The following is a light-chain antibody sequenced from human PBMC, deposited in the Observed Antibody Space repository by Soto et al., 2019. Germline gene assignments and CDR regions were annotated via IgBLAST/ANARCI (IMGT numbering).Light chain of an antibody. CDR3: QQYNDWPPGP. V-gene: IGKV3-15*01. J-gene: IGKJ2*01. CDR1: QSVSTN. Sequence: EIVMTQSPATLSVSPGERATLSCRASQSVSTNLAWYQQKPGQAPRLLIYGASTRATGIPARFSGSGSGTEFPLSISRLQSEEFAVYYCQQYNDWPPGPFGQGTKLEIK. CDR2: GAS.